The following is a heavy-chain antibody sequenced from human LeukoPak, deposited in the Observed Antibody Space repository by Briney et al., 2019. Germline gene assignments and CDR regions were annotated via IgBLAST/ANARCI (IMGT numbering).Heavy chain of an antibody. J-gene: IGHJ6*02. V-gene: IGHV3-30*18. CDR3: AKDSRDYYGSGSFISLNPRGVTYGMVV. CDR2: ISYGGSNK. D-gene: IGHD3-10*01. Sequence: PGGSLRLSCAASGFTFSSYGMHWVRQAPGKGLEWVAVISYGGSNKYYADSVKGRFTISRDNSKNTLYLQMNSLRAEDTAVYYCAKDSRDYYGSGSFISLNPRGVTYGMVVWGQGTTVTVSS. CDR1: GFTFSSYG.